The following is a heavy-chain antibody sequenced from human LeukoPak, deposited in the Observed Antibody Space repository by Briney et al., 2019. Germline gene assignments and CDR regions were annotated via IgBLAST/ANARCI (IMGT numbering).Heavy chain of an antibody. V-gene: IGHV3-23*01. CDR2: ISTTGGYT. J-gene: IGHJ4*02. D-gene: IGHD5-24*01. CDR1: GFIFSTYD. Sequence: GGSLRLSCVGSGFIFSTYDMGWVRQTPGKGLEWVSAISTTGGYTEDADSVKGRFTISRDNSQNTLFLQMHSLRAEDTAVYYCAKKPATIKFPFDIWGQGTLVTVSP. CDR3: AKKPATIKFPFDI.